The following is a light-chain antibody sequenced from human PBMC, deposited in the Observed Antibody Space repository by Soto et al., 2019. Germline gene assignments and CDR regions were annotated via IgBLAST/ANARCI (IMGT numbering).Light chain of an antibody. CDR3: QQCDNLPVT. CDR2: DAS. Sequence: DIQMTQSPSSLSASVGDRVTITCRASQDISNFLNWYQHKPDKASKLLIFDASNLKAGVPSRFSGNGSGTDFTFTISSLQPEDIATYYCQQCDNLPVTFGPGTRLEIK. J-gene: IGKJ2*01. CDR1: QDISNF. V-gene: IGKV1-33*01.